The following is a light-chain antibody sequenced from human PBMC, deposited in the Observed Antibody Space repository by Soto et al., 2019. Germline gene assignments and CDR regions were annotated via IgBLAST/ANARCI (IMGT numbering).Light chain of an antibody. J-gene: IGKJ2*01. Sequence: PGERATLSCRATQSVRSNYLAWYQQQPGQAPRLLIYDASIRATGIPDRFSGSGSGTDFTLTISRLEPEDFAVYYCQQYGSSPGTFGQGTKVDIK. CDR2: DAS. CDR3: QQYGSSPGT. CDR1: QSVRSNY. V-gene: IGKV3-20*01.